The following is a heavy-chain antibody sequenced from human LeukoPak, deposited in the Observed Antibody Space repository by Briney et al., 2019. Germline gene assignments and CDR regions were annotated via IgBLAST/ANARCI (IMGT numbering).Heavy chain of an antibody. CDR2: IAYGGTYT. CDR3: ARNKAITAFFGIDV. Sequence: GGSLRLSCAASGFTFSDYAMYWVRQAPGKGLEWVAVIAYGGTYTHHADSLKGRFTISRDNSRDTLYLQINSLRPEDTALYYCARNKAITAFFGIDVWGQGTTIIVSS. D-gene: IGHD2/OR15-2a*01. J-gene: IGHJ6*02. V-gene: IGHV3-30*03. CDR1: GFTFSDYA.